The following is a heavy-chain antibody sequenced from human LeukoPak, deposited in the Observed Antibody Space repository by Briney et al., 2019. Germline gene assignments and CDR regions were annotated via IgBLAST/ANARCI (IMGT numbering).Heavy chain of an antibody. V-gene: IGHV1-18*01. CDR1: GYTFTSYG. CDR3: ARAKIRIQGYRLSEGMDV. D-gene: IGHD2/OR15-2a*01. Sequence: ASVKVSCKASGYTFTSYGISWVRQAPGQGLEWMGWISAYNGNTNYAQKLQGRVTMTTDTSTSTAYMELRSLRSDDTAVYYCARAKIRIQGYRLSEGMDVWGQGTTVTVSS. CDR2: ISAYNGNT. J-gene: IGHJ6*02.